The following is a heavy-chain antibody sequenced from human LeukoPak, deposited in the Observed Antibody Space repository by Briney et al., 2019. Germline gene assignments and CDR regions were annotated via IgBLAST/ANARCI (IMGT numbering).Heavy chain of an antibody. CDR3: ARPYSYYDFWD. CDR1: GFTFSTYW. D-gene: IGHD3-3*01. J-gene: IGHJ4*02. CDR2: INSDGSST. V-gene: IGHV3-74*01. Sequence: GGSLRLSCAASGFTFSTYWMRWVRQAPGKGLVWVSRINSDGSSTSYADSVKGRFTISRDNAMSTLYLQMNSLRAEDTAVYYCARPYSYYDFWDWGQGTLVTVSS.